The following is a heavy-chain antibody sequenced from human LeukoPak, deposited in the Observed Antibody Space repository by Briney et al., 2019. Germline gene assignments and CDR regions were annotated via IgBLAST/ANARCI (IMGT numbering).Heavy chain of an antibody. Sequence: GGSLRLSCAASGFTFSSYGMHWVRQAPGKGLEWVAFIRYDGSNKYYADSVKGRFTISRDNSKNTLYLQMNSLRAEDTAVYYCAKEREDSSGWYGNYFDYWGQGTLVTVSS. CDR3: AKEREDSSGWYGNYFDY. CDR2: IRYDGSNK. J-gene: IGHJ4*02. D-gene: IGHD6-19*01. CDR1: GFTFSSYG. V-gene: IGHV3-30*02.